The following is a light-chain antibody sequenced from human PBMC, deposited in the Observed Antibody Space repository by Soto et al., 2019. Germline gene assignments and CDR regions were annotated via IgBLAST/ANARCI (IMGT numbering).Light chain of an antibody. CDR3: QQFHSDLFT. J-gene: IGKJ3*01. V-gene: IGKV1-13*02. CDR2: DAS. Sequence: AIQLTQSPSSLSASVGDRVTITCRASQDINNALAWYQQKPGKAPSLLIYDASSLESEVPSRFSGSGSGTDFTLTIISLQPEDFATYYCQQFHSDLFTFGPGTKVDVK. CDR1: QDINNA.